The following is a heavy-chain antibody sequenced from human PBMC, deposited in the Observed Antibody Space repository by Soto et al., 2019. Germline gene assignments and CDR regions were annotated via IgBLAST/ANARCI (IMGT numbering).Heavy chain of an antibody. J-gene: IGHJ4*02. CDR3: ARPANTVADHFDL. Sequence: GESLKISCQVSGYAFTIYWIGWVRQMPGKGLEWMGIIYPSDSDTRYSPSFQGQVTISADQSINTAYLQWDSLKASDTAIYYCARPANTVADHFDLWGQGTPVTVSS. CDR2: IYPSDSDT. V-gene: IGHV5-51*01. CDR1: GYAFTIYW. D-gene: IGHD4-17*01.